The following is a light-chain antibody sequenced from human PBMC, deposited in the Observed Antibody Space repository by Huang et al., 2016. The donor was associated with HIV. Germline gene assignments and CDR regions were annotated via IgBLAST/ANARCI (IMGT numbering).Light chain of an antibody. J-gene: IGKJ1*01. CDR3: QQRSNWPPWT. CDR1: QSVSSY. V-gene: IGKV3-11*01. Sequence: EIVLTQSPATLSLSPGEIPTLSCRASQSVSSYLAWYQQKPGQAPRLLIYDASNRATGVPARCSGSGSGTDFTLTISSLGPEDFAVYYCQQRSNWPPWTFGQGTKVEIK. CDR2: DAS.